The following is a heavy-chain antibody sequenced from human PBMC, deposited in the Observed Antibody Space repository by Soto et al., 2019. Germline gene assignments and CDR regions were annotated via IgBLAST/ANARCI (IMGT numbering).Heavy chain of an antibody. D-gene: IGHD3-10*01. V-gene: IGHV4-4*02. CDR1: GDSISCSEW. CDR2: IHHSGPT. Sequence: SETLSLTCKVSGDSISCSEWWGFVRQPPGKGLEWIAEIHHSGPTNYNPSLKSRVTITVDKSDNQFSLRLSSVTAADTAVYYCARGGITTVRNYYFDHWGQGTLVPV. J-gene: IGHJ4*02. CDR3: ARGGITTVRNYYFDH.